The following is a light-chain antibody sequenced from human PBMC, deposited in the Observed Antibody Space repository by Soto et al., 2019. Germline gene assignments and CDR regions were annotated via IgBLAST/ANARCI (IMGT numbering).Light chain of an antibody. V-gene: IGKV3-20*01. CDR3: QQYGGSPRT. CDR1: QNVRSNY. J-gene: IGKJ2*01. Sequence: EIVLTQSPCTLSLSPGERATLSCRASQNVRSNYLAWYQQKPGQAPRLVIFGASSRATGVPARFSGSGSGTDFTLTISRLEPEDFAVYYCQQYGGSPRTFGQGTKLEIK. CDR2: GAS.